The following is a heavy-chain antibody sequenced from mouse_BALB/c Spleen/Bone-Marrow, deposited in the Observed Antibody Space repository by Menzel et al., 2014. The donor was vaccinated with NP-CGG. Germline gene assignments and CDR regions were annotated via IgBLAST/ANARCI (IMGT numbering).Heavy chain of an antibody. V-gene: IGHV14-3*02. CDR2: IDPANDNT. D-gene: IGHD1-1*01. J-gene: IGHJ3*01. CDR1: GFNIKDTY. Sequence: EVKLQESGAELVKPGASVKLSCTASGFNIKDTYMHWVRQRPEQGLEWIGRIDPANDNTKYDPKFQGKATITADTSSNTAYLQLSSLTSEDTAVYYCASYYYGRSSFTYWGQGTLVTVSA. CDR3: ASYYYGRSSFTY.